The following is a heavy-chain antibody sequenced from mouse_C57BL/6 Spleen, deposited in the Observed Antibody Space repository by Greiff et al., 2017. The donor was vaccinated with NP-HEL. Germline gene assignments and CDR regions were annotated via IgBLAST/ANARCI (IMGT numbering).Heavy chain of an antibody. J-gene: IGHJ3*01. CDR1: GYTFTSYG. CDR3: ARGDYGYDVFAY. CDR2: IYPRSGNT. V-gene: IGHV1-81*01. Sequence: VQLVESGAELARPGASVKLSCKASGYTFTSYGISWVKQRTGQGLEWIGEIYPRSGNTYYNEKFKGKATLTADKSSSTAYMELRSLTSEDSAVYFCARGDYGYDVFAYWGQGTLVTVSA. D-gene: IGHD2-2*01.